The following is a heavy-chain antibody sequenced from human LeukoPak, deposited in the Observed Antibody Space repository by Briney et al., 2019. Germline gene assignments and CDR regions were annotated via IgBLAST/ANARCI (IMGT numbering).Heavy chain of an antibody. CDR3: ARDPRGSEYSHFDS. V-gene: IGHV3-7*01. D-gene: IGHD3-10*01. CDR2: LKQDGSEK. J-gene: IGHJ4*02. CDR1: GFSFGNYY. Sequence: AGGSLRLSCSASGFSFGNYYMIWVRQAPGKGLEWVANLKQDGSEKHYVDSVKGRFTIYRDNSKNSLYLQMSSLRAEDTAVYYCARDPRGSEYSHFDSWGQGTLVTVSS.